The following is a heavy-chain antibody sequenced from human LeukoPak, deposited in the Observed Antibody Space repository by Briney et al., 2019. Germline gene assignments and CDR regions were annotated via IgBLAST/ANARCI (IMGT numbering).Heavy chain of an antibody. CDR3: ARMYSSTWWDAFDI. CDR2: ISSSSSYI. V-gene: IGHV3-21*01. Sequence: GGSLRLSCAASGFTFSSYSMNWVRQAPGKGLEWVSSISSSSSYIYYADSVKGRFTISRDNAKNSLYLQMNSLRAEDTAVYYCARMYSSTWWDAFDIWGQGTMVTVSS. CDR1: GFTFSSYS. D-gene: IGHD6-13*01. J-gene: IGHJ3*02.